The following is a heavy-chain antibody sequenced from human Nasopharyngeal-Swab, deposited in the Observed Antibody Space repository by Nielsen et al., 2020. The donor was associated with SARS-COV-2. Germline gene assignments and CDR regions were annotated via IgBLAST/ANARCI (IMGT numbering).Heavy chain of an antibody. D-gene: IGHD6-25*01. CDR2: MNPNSGNT. CDR3: ARVGPSGYYYGMDV. V-gene: IGHV1-2*02. J-gene: IGHJ6*02. Sequence: WVRQAPGQGLEWMGWMNPNSGNTGYAQKFQGRVTMTRDTSISTAYMELSRLRSDDTAVYYCARVGPSGYYYGMDVWGQGTTVTVSS.